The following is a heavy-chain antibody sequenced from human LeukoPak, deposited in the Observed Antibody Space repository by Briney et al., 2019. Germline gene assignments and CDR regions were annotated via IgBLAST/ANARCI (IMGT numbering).Heavy chain of an antibody. J-gene: IGHJ4*02. D-gene: IGHD1-1*01. Sequence: RPGGSLRLSCTASGFTFDDHGMSWVRQAPGKGLEWVSNINWNGGSTGYVDSVKGRFTISRDNAKNSLYLQMNSLRVEDTAFYYCARDESWGTSYFDYWGQGILVTVSS. CDR3: ARDESWGTSYFDY. V-gene: IGHV3-20*04. CDR2: INWNGGST. CDR1: GFTFDDHG.